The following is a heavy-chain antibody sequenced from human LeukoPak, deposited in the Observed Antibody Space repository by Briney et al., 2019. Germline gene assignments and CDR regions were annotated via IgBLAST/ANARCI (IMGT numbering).Heavy chain of an antibody. V-gene: IGHV4-39*07. J-gene: IGHJ4*02. CDR3: ARDGNVLVVTQKKKKPFDL. D-gene: IGHD2-8*02. CDR2: IYYSGST. CDR1: GGSISSSSYY. Sequence: SETLSLTCTVSGGSISSSSYYWGWIRQPPGKGLEWTGSIYYSGSTYYNPSLKSRVAISVDTSKKQFSLKVTSVTAADTGVYYCARDGNVLVVTQKKKKPFDLWGQGTLVIVSP.